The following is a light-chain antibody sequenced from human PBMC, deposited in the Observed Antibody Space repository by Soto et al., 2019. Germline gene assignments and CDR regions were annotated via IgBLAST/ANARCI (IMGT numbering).Light chain of an antibody. CDR2: DVS. Sequence: QSALTQPASVSGSPGQSITISCTGTSSDVGGYNYVSWYQQHPGKAPKLIIYDVSYRPSGVSNRFSGSKSGNTASLTMSGLQAEDEADYYCSSYTSSSTLVFGGGTKLTVL. CDR1: SSDVGGYNY. V-gene: IGLV2-14*03. J-gene: IGLJ2*01. CDR3: SSYTSSSTLV.